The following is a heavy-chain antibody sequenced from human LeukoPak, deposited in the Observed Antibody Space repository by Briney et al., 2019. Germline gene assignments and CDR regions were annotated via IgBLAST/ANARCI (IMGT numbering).Heavy chain of an antibody. CDR2: INHSGST. Sequence: SETLSLTCVVYGGSFSDYYWSWIRQPPEKGLEWIGEINHSGSTNYNPSLMSRVTISIDTSKTQFSLKLTSVTAADTAVYYCARVGGSDYYGSGSYPDYWGQGTLVTVSS. V-gene: IGHV4-34*01. J-gene: IGHJ4*02. CDR1: GGSFSDYY. D-gene: IGHD3-10*01. CDR3: ARVGGSDYYGSGSYPDY.